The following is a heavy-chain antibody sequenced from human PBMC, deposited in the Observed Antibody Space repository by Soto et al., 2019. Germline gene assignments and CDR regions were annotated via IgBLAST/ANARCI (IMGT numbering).Heavy chain of an antibody. CDR2: ISSSSSYI. CDR1: GFTFSSYS. D-gene: IGHD3-9*01. Sequence: PGGSLRLSCAASGFTFSSYSMNWVRQAPGKGLEWVSSISSSSSYIYYADSVKGRFTISRDNAKNSLYLQMNSLRAEDTAVYYCAREVGRYYDSLTGLDAFDIWGQGTMVTVSS. CDR3: AREVGRYYDSLTGLDAFDI. J-gene: IGHJ3*02. V-gene: IGHV3-21*01.